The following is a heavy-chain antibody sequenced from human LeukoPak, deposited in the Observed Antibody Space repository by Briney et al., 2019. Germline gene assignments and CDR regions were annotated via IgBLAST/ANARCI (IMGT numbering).Heavy chain of an antibody. CDR1: GYTFTSYA. D-gene: IGHD2-15*01. V-gene: IGHV1-18*01. CDR3: AREVGAGCSGGSCPLYYYYGMDV. CDR2: ISAYNGNT. Sequence: ASVKVSCKASGYTFTSYAMHWVRQAPGQGLEWMGWISAYNGNTNYAQKLQGRVTMTTDTSTSTAYMELRSLRSDDTAVYYCAREVGAGCSGGSCPLYYYYGMDVWGQGTTVTVSS. J-gene: IGHJ6*02.